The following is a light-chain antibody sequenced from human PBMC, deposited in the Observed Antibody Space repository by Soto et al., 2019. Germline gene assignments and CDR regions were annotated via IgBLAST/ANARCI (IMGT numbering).Light chain of an antibody. CDR2: SGS. CDR3: MQALQPPLT. V-gene: IGKV2-28*01. J-gene: IGKJ4*01. CDR1: QSLLYSNRYNC. Sequence: DLVMTQSPLSLSVPPGEPASISCRSSQSLLYSNRYNCLDWYLQKPGQSPQLLIYSGSIRASGVPDRFSGSGSDTDFTLKISRVEAEDVGLYYCMQALQPPLTFGGGTQVEIK.